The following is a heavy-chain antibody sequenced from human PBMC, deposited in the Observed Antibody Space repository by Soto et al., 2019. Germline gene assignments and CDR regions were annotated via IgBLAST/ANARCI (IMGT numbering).Heavy chain of an antibody. J-gene: IGHJ4*02. CDR2: INPNSGGT. CDR1: GYTFAVYY. D-gene: IGHD3-3*01. V-gene: IGHV1-2*02. CDR3: ARAWGSNTYYDF. Sequence: ASVEVSCKASGYTFAVYYRHWVRQAPGQGLEWMGWINPNSGGTNYAQKFQGRVTMTRDTSISTAYMELSRLRSDDTAVYYCARAWGSNTYYDFWSQGTLVTVSS.